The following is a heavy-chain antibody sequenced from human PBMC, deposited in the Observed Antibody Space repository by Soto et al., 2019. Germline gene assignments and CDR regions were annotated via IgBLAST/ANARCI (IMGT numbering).Heavy chain of an antibody. V-gene: IGHV4-30-4*01. Sequence: QVQLQESGPGLVKSSQTLSLSCTVSGDSMSRGDYYWSWIRQPPGKGLEWIGFIYHTGRTYYSPSLKGRVDISVDTSKNQFSLKLSSVTAADTAVYYCARDPLYDYGDLSHVFDMWGQGTMVTVSS. CDR3: ARDPLYDYGDLSHVFDM. D-gene: IGHD4-17*01. J-gene: IGHJ3*02. CDR1: GDSMSRGDYY. CDR2: IYHTGRT.